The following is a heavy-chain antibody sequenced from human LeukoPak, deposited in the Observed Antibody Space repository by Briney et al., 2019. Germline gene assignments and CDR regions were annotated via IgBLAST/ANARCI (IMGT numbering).Heavy chain of an antibody. CDR2: ISFDGSNK. Sequence: GRSLRLSCAASGFTFSSYAMHWVRQAPGKGLEWVAVISFDGSNKYYADSVKDRFTISRDNSKNTLYLQVNSLRAEDTAVYYCARDIRYSSSWRFDYWGQGTLVTVSS. J-gene: IGHJ4*02. CDR1: GFTFSSYA. D-gene: IGHD6-13*01. CDR3: ARDIRYSSSWRFDY. V-gene: IGHV3-30-3*01.